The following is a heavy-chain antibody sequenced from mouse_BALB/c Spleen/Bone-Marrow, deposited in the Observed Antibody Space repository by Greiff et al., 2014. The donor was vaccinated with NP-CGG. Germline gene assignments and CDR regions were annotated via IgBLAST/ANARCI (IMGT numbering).Heavy chain of an antibody. D-gene: IGHD4-1*01. CDR2: IWAGGST. Sequence: VMLVESGPGLVAPSQSLSITCTVSGFSLTNYGVHWARQPPGKGLEWLGVIWAGGSTNYNSALMSRLSISKDNSKSQVFLQMNSLQTDDTAMYYCAREGGTGFASWGQGTLVTVSA. V-gene: IGHV2-9*02. CDR1: GFSLTNYG. CDR3: AREGGTGFAS. J-gene: IGHJ3*01.